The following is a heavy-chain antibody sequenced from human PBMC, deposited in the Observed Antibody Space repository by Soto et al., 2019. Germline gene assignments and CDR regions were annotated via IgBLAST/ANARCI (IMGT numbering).Heavy chain of an antibody. CDR2: IYYSGST. CDR1: GGSISSYY. Sequence: SETLSLTCTVSGGSISSYYWSWIRQPPGKGLEWIGYIYYSGSTNYNPSLKSRVTISVDTSKNQFSLKLSSVTAADTAVYYCARVSGGCGGDCYCFDYWGQGTLVTVSS. D-gene: IGHD2-21*02. CDR3: ARVSGGCGGDCYCFDY. V-gene: IGHV4-59*01. J-gene: IGHJ4*02.